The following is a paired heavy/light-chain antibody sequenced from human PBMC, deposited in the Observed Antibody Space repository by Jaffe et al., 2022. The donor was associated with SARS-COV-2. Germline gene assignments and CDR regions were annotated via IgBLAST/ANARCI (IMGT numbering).Light chain of an antibody. CDR1: QSISSF. CDR2: AAS. CDR3: QQSYSMLYT. V-gene: IGKV1-39*01. Sequence: DIQMTQSPSSLSASVGDRVTITCRASQSISSFLNWFQQKPGKAPNLLIFAASNLQSGVPSRFSGSGSGTDFTLTISSLQPEDFATYYCQQSYSMLYTFGQGTKLEIK. J-gene: IGKJ2*01.
Heavy chain of an antibody. CDR3: ALAFSQLAPFDP. J-gene: IGHJ5*02. CDR1: GVSISFGSYY. Sequence: QVQLQESGPGLVKPSQTLSLTCTVSGVSISFGSYYWSWIRQPAGKGLEWIGHIYTGGSTKYNPSLKSRVSISVDTSKNQFSMKLTSVTAADTAVYYCALAFSQLAPFDPWGQGTLVTVSS. V-gene: IGHV4-61*02. CDR2: IYTGGST. D-gene: IGHD6-6*01.